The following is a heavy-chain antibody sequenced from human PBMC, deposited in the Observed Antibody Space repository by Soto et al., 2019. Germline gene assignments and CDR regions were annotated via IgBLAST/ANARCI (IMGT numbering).Heavy chain of an antibody. CDR2: IHYSGST. V-gene: IGHV4-59*01. J-gene: IGHJ6*02. CDR3: ARARYQLLHPYYYGMDV. Sequence: SETLSLTCTVSGGSISSYYWSWIRQSPGKGLEWIGYIHYSGSTKSNPSLKSRVTISVDTSRNQVSLKLSSVTAADSAVYFYARARYQLLHPYYYGMDVWGQGTTVTVSS. CDR1: GGSISSYY. D-gene: IGHD2-2*01.